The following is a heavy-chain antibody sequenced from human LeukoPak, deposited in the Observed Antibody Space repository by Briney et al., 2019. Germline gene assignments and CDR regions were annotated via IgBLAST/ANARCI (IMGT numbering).Heavy chain of an antibody. V-gene: IGHV3-30-3*01. CDR1: GFPFSTYD. Sequence: GGSLRLSCAASGFPFSTYDMHWVRQAPGKGLEWVAVISYDGSNKYYADSVKGRFTISRDNSKNTLYLQMNSLRAEDTAVYYCARDMYSSSPYYYYGMDVWGQGTTVTVSS. CDR2: ISYDGSNK. J-gene: IGHJ6*02. CDR3: ARDMYSSSPYYYYGMDV. D-gene: IGHD6-6*01.